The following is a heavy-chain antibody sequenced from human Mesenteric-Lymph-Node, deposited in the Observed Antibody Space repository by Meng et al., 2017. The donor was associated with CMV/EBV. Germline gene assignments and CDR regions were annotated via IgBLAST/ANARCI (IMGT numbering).Heavy chain of an antibody. CDR1: GGSVSSGSYY. Sequence: GSLRLSCTVSGGSVSSGSYYWSWTRQPPGKGLVWIGYIYYSGSTNYNPSLNSRVTISVDTSKNQFSLKLSSVTAADTAVYYCARAAADPKYYYYYGMDVWGQGTTVTVSS. V-gene: IGHV4-61*01. D-gene: IGHD6-13*01. J-gene: IGHJ6*02. CDR2: IYYSGST. CDR3: ARAAADPKYYYYYGMDV.